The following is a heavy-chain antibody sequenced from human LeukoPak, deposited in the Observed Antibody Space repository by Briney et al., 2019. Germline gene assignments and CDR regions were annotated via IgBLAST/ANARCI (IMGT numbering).Heavy chain of an antibody. CDR1: GGSISSSSYY. CDR3: ARTVVAATPSLDY. D-gene: IGHD2-15*01. CDR2: VYYTGST. J-gene: IGHJ4*02. Sequence: SETLSLTCTVSGGSISSSSYYWTWIRQPPGKGLEWIGSVYYTGSTYYNPSLKSRVTISVDTSNKYFSLKLSSVTAAHTAVYYCARTVVAATPSLDYWGQGTLVTVSS. V-gene: IGHV4-39*02.